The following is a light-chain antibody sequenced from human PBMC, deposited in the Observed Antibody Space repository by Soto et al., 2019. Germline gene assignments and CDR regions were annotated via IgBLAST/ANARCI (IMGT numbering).Light chain of an antibody. Sequence: ETVLTQSPGTLSLSPGERATLSCRASQSVWSSLLAWYQHKPGQTPRLLIYGASSRATGIPDRFSGRWSGTHFPLTISSLQPEDFAGYYCQQYGRRWPFGQGTKVAIK. CDR1: QSVWSSL. CDR2: GAS. V-gene: IGKV3-20*01. J-gene: IGKJ1*01. CDR3: QQYGRRWP.